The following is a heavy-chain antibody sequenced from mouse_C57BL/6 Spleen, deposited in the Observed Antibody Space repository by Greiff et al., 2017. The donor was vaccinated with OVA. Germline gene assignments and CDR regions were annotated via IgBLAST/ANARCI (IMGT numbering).Heavy chain of an antibody. Sequence: QVQLKQPGAELVKPGASVKLSCKASGYTFTSYWMHWVKQRPGRGLEWIGRIDPNSGGTKYNEKFKSKATLTVDKPSSTAYMQLSSLTSEDSAVYYCARSPLYYDYDSDFDYWGQGTTLTVSS. V-gene: IGHV1-72*01. CDR3: ARSPLYYDYDSDFDY. D-gene: IGHD2-4*01. CDR1: GYTFTSYW. J-gene: IGHJ2*01. CDR2: IDPNSGGT.